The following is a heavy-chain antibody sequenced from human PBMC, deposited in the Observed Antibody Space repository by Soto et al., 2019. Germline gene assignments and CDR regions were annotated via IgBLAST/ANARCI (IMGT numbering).Heavy chain of an antibody. D-gene: IGHD1-1*01. CDR3: ARVWNDGRIDY. J-gene: IGHJ4*02. V-gene: IGHV3-7*01. Sequence: EVQLVESGGGLVQPGGSLRLSCAGSGFTFRSYWKSWVRQAPGKGLEWVANINQDGSDKFYMDSMKGRFTISRDNAENSLYLQMNSPRAQDTAVYYCARVWNDGRIDYWGQGTLVTVSS. CDR2: INQDGSDK. CDR1: GFTFRSYW.